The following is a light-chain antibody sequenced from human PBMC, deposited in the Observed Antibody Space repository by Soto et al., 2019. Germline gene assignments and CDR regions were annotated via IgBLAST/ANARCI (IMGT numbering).Light chain of an antibody. J-gene: IGKJ5*01. CDR2: DAS. Sequence: EIVLTQSPATLSLSPGERATLSCRASQSVSSYLAWYQQKPGQAPRLLIYDASNRATGIPARFIGSGSGTEFTLTISSLQSEDFAVYYCQQYNNWPPITFGQGTRLEI. CDR1: QSVSSY. V-gene: IGKV3D-15*01. CDR3: QQYNNWPPIT.